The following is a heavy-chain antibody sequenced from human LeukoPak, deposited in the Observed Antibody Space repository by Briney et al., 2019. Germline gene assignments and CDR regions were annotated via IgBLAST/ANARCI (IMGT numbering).Heavy chain of an antibody. CDR3: AKDHSLRGERGSYYYYYMDV. J-gene: IGHJ6*03. Sequence: PGGSLRLSCAASGFTFSSYGMHWVRQAPGKGLEWVAFIRYDGSNKYYADSVKGRFTISRDNSKNTLYLQMNSLRAEDTAVYYCAKDHSLRGERGSYYYYYMDVWGKGTTVTISS. D-gene: IGHD1-1*01. V-gene: IGHV3-30*02. CDR2: IRYDGSNK. CDR1: GFTFSSYG.